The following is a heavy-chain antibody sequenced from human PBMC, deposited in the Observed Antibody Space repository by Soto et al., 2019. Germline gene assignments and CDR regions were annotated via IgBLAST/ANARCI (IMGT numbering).Heavy chain of an antibody. J-gene: IGHJ4*02. D-gene: IGHD1-20*01. V-gene: IGHV1-2*02. CDR1: GYIFTGYH. CDR3: ARDNNWSLGN. CDR2: INPNSGGT. Sequence: ASVKVSCKASGYIFTGYHMHWVRQAPGQGLEWMGWINPNSGGTNYAQKFQGRLTMTRDTSISTAYMELSRLKSDDTAVYYCARDNNWSLGNWGQGTLVTVSS.